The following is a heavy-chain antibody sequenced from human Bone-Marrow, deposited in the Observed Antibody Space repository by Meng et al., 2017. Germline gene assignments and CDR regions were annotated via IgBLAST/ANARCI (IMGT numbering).Heavy chain of an antibody. CDR2: ISGSGGST. V-gene: IGHV3-23*01. CDR3: ARDLRPYYDFWSGYPYYGMDV. J-gene: IGHJ6*02. Sequence: GESLKISCSASGFPFSSYAMSWVHRAPGEGLEWVPAISGSGGSTYYADSVKGRFTISRDNSKNTMYLKMNSLRAEDTAVYYCARDLRPYYDFWSGYPYYGMDVWGQGTTVTVSS. CDR1: GFPFSSYA. D-gene: IGHD3-3*01.